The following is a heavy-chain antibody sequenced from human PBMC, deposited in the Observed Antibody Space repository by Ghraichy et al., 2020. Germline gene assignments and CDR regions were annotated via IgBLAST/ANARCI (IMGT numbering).Heavy chain of an antibody. CDR1: GFTFSSYG. CDR3: AKDGRVAHRYYYYGMDV. Sequence: GGSLRLSCAASGFTFSSYGMHWVRQAPGKGLEWVAVISYDGSNKYYADSVKGRFTISRDNSKNTLYLQMNSLRAEDTAVYYCAKDGRVAHRYYYYGMDVWGQGTTVTVSS. CDR2: ISYDGSNK. V-gene: IGHV3-30*18. J-gene: IGHJ6*02. D-gene: IGHD2-15*01.